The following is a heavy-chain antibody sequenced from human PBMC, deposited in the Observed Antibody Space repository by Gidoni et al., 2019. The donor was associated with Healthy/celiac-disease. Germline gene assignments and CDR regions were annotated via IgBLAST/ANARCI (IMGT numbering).Heavy chain of an antibody. CDR3: ERHLEYYDILTGYYPPCGLDV. CDR2: IDPSDSYT. J-gene: IGHJ6*02. Sequence: QPVQSVAEVKKPVESLRISCKCSVYSFTTYSLSWGRHMPGKGLVWMGRIDPSDSYTNYSPSFQGHVSISADKSISTDYLQWSSLKASNTAMYYCERHLEYYDILTGYYPPCGLDVWGQGTTVTVSS. V-gene: IGHV5-10-1*03. CDR1: VYSFTTYS. D-gene: IGHD3-9*01.